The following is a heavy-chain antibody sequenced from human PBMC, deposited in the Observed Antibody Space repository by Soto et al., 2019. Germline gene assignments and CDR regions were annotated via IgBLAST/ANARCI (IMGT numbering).Heavy chain of an antibody. Sequence: QVQLVESGGGVVQPGRSLRLSCAASGFTFSSYAMHWVRQAPGKGLEWVAVISYDGSNQYYADSVKGRFTISRDNSKNTLNLQMNSLSAEDTAVYYYARGSRREVDFWSGYHHDWGQGTLVTVSS. CDR2: ISYDGSNQ. CDR3: ARGSRREVDFWSGYHHD. CDR1: GFTFSSYA. J-gene: IGHJ4*02. V-gene: IGHV3-30-3*01. D-gene: IGHD3-3*01.